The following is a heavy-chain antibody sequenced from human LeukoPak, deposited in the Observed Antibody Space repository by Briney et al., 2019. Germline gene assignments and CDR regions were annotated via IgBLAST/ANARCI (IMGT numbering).Heavy chain of an antibody. V-gene: IGHV4-59*01. CDR1: GGSISSDY. Sequence: SETLSLTCTVSGGSISSDYWSWIRQPPGKGLEWIGYIYYSGSTNYNPSLKSRVTISVDTSKNQFSLKLSSVTAADTAVYYCARDAGYYGMDVWGQGTTVTVSS. J-gene: IGHJ6*02. CDR3: ARDAGYYGMDV. CDR2: IYYSGST.